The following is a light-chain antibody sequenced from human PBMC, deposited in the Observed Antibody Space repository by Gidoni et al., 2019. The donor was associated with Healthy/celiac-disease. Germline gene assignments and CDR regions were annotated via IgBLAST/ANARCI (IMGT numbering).Light chain of an antibody. CDR3: CSYAGRSTVV. Sequence: QSALTQPASVSWSPGQSITISCTGTSSDVGSYNLVSWYQQHPGKAPKLMIYEVSQRPSGVSNRFSGSKSGNTASLTTSGLQAEDEADYYCCSYAGRSTVVFGGGTKLTVL. CDR2: EVS. J-gene: IGLJ2*01. V-gene: IGLV2-23*02. CDR1: SSDVGSYNL.